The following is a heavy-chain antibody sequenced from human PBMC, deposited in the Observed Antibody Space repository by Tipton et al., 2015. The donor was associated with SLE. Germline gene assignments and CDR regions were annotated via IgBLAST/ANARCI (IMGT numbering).Heavy chain of an antibody. V-gene: IGHV4-59*01. CDR1: GGSIINNY. CDR2: IYYTGSA. J-gene: IGHJ2*01. D-gene: IGHD3-3*01. Sequence: LRLSCNVSGGSIINNYWAWIRQPPGKGLEWIGYIYYTGSASYSPSLNSRVSMSVDTSRNQFSLRLSSVTAADTAVYYCARGLMGNFWSGYGHWYFDLWGRGTLVTVSS. CDR3: ARGLMGNFWSGYGHWYFDL.